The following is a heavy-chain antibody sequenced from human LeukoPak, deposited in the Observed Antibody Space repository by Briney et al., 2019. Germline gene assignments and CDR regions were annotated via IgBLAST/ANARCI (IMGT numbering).Heavy chain of an antibody. CDR1: GYTFTSYW. Sequence: GESLKISCKGSGYTFTSYWIGWARQMPGKGLEWMGIIYPGDSDTRYSPSFQGQVTISADKSISTAYLQWSSLKASDTAMYYCASSITVDTAMPFDYWGQGTLVTVSS. CDR2: IYPGDSDT. CDR3: ASSITVDTAMPFDY. J-gene: IGHJ4*02. D-gene: IGHD5-18*01. V-gene: IGHV5-51*01.